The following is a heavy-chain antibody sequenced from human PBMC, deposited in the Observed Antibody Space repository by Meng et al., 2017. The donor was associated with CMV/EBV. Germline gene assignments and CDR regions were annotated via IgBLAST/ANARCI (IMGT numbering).Heavy chain of an antibody. V-gene: IGHV4-31*02. J-gene: IGHJ4*02. Sequence: GGSISSGGYYWSWIRQHPGKGLEWIGYIYYSGSTYYNPSLKSRVTISVDTSKNQFSLKLSSVTAADTAVYYCARDQRDSSGYYFDYWGQGTLVTVSS. CDR1: GGSISSGGYY. CDR2: IYYSGST. D-gene: IGHD3-22*01. CDR3: ARDQRDSSGYYFDY.